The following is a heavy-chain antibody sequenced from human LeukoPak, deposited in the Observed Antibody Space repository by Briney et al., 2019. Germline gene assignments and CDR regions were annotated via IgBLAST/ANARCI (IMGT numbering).Heavy chain of an antibody. V-gene: IGHV1-69*05. CDR1: GCTFSSYS. CDR2: IIPIFGKI. D-gene: IGHD2-15*01. Sequence: SVKVSCKASGCTFSSYSISWVRQAPGQGLEWMGWIIPIFGKINYAQKVQGRVTITRDKAKNSMYLQMNSLRAEDTAVYYCARDKVAATTEYYYYGMDVWGKGTTVTVSS. J-gene: IGHJ6*04. CDR3: ARDKVAATTEYYYYGMDV.